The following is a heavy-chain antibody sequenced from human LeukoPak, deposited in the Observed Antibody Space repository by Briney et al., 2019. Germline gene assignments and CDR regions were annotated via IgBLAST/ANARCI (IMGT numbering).Heavy chain of an antibody. CDR2: ISGSGGNT. V-gene: IGHV3-23*01. Sequence: GGSLRLSCVASGFTFSTYAMSWVRQPPGKGLEWVSAISGSGGNTYYADSVKGRFTISRDDAKKSLYLQMKNLRAEDTAVYYCAREGIAPAGEHWGQGTLVIVSS. CDR1: GFTFSTYA. D-gene: IGHD6-13*01. J-gene: IGHJ1*01. CDR3: AREGIAPAGEH.